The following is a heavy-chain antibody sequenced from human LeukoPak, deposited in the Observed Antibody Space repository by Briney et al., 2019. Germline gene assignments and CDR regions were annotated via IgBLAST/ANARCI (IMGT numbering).Heavy chain of an antibody. CDR2: ISSSSSYI. V-gene: IGHV3-21*01. D-gene: IGHD6-13*01. J-gene: IGHJ4*02. Sequence: GGSLRLSCAASGFTFSSYSMNWVRQAPGKGLEWVSSISSSSSYIYYADSVKGRFTISRGNAKNSLYLQMNSLRAEDAAVYYCAREGQLVIYYWGQGTLVTVSS. CDR1: GFTFSSYS. CDR3: AREGQLVIYY.